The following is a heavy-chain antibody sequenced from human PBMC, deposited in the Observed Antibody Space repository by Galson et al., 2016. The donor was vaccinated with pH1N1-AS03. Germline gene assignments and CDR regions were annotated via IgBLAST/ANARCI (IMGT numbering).Heavy chain of an antibody. J-gene: IGHJ6*02. D-gene: IGHD6-13*01. CDR2: IYWDDDK. CDR3: AHRVHCGSSWYMFYFSDMDV. CDR1: GFSLSTTGVG. Sequence: PALVKPPQTLTLTCTLSGFSLSTTGVGVGWIRQPPGKALEWLALIYWDDDKRYSPSLKTRLTITKDTSKNQVVLTMTNMDPVDTATYYCAHRVHCGSSWYMFYFSDMDVWGQGTTVTVSS. V-gene: IGHV2-5*02.